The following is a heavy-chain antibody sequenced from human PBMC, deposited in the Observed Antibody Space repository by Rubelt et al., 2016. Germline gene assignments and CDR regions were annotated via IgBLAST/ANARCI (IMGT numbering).Heavy chain of an antibody. J-gene: IGHJ4*02. CDR2: ISNRGGST. Sequence: EVQLLESGGGLVHPGGSLRLSCAASGFTFSSYAMTWVRQAPGKGLEWVSAISNRGGSTFYADSVKGRFTISRDSSKHTLYLQRNGLRAEDTAEYYCVRDPHALDFWGQGTLVTVSS. CDR1: GFTFSSYA. CDR3: VRDPHALDF. V-gene: IGHV3-23*01.